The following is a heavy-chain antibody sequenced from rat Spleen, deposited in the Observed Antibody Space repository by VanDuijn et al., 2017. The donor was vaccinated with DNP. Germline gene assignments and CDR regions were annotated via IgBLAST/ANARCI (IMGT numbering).Heavy chain of an antibody. D-gene: IGHD1-2*01. CDR2: IGPSGGNI. Sequence: EVQLVESGGGLVQPGRSLKLSCTVSRITFSDHNMAWVRQAPTKGLEWVAAIGPSGGNIYYRDSVKGRFTMSSDDARSTLYLQMDSLRSEDTATYYCATGSSYGFANWGQGVMVTVSS. CDR1: RITFSDHN. V-gene: IGHV5-25*01. J-gene: IGHJ2*01. CDR3: ATGSSYGFAN.